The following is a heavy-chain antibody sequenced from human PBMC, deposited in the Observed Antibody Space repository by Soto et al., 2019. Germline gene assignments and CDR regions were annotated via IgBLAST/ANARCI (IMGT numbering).Heavy chain of an antibody. V-gene: IGHV4-39*01. D-gene: IGHD4-17*01. Sequence: SETLSLTCTVSGGSISSSSYYWGWIRQPPGKGLEWIGSIYYSGSTYYNPSLKSRVTITVDTSKNQFSLKLSSVTAADTAVYYCARRRMYGDAFDYWGQGTLVTVSS. CDR1: GGSISSSSYY. CDR2: IYYSGST. J-gene: IGHJ4*02. CDR3: ARRRMYGDAFDY.